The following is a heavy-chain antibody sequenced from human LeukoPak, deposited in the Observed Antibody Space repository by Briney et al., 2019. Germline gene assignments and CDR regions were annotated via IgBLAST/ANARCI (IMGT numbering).Heavy chain of an antibody. CDR2: ITRSSIYI. D-gene: IGHD3-22*01. Sequence: GGSLRLSCAASGFTFSSYSMNWVRQAPGKGLEWVSCITRSSIYIYYADSVKGRFTISRDNAKNSLYLQMNSLRAEDTAVYYCARGRYDSSGSYSLFDYWGQGTLVTVSS. CDR1: GFTFSSYS. CDR3: ARGRYDSSGSYSLFDY. J-gene: IGHJ4*02. V-gene: IGHV3-21*01.